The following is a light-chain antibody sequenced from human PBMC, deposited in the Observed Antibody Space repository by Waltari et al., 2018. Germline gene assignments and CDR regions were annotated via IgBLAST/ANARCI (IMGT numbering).Light chain of an antibody. CDR1: QSVTSIS. V-gene: IGKV3-20*01. Sequence: CRASQSVTSISVTWYQQKLGQAPRLLIYGTSSRATGIPDRFSGSWSGTDFTLTISRLEPEDFAVYYCQQYDGEVVTFGGGTKVEI. CDR2: GTS. CDR3: QQYDGEVVT. J-gene: IGKJ4*01.